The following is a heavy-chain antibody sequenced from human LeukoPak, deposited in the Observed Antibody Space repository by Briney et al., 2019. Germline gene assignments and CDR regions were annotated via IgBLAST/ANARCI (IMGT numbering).Heavy chain of an antibody. CDR3: ARKYYYDSSGYSR. CDR1: GVSISSSSYY. V-gene: IGHV4-39*01. CDR2: IYYSGST. D-gene: IGHD3-22*01. Sequence: PSETPSLTCTVSGVSISSSSYYWGWIRQPPGKGLEWIGSIYYSGSTYYNPSLKSRVTISVDTSKNQFSLKLSSVTAADTAVYYCARKYYYDSSGYSRWGQGTLVTVSS. J-gene: IGHJ4*02.